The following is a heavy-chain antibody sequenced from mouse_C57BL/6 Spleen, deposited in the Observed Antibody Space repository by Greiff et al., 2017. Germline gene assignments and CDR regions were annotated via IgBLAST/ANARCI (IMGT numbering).Heavy chain of an antibody. CDR1: GFTFSSYA. Sequence: EVQVVESGGGLVKPGGSLKLSCAASGFTFSSYAMSWVRQTPEKRLEWVATISDGGSYTYYPDNVQGRFTISRDHAKNNLYLQMSHLKSEDTAMYYCARVDYDYYFDDWGQGTTLTVSS. V-gene: IGHV5-4*01. J-gene: IGHJ2*01. D-gene: IGHD2-4*01. CDR3: ARVDYDYYFDD. CDR2: ISDGGSYT.